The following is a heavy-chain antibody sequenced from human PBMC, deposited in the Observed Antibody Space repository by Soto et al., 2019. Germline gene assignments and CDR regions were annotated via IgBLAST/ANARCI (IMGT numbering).Heavy chain of an antibody. V-gene: IGHV3-30*18. CDR3: AKDPAHQLRDYYYYGMDV. CDR1: GFTFSSYG. Sequence: QVQLVESGGGVVQPGRSLRLSCAASGFTFSSYGMHWVRQAPGKGLEWVAVISYDGSNKYYADSVKGRFTISRDNSKNTLYLQMNSLRAEDTAVYYCAKDPAHQLRDYYYYGMDVWGQGTTVTVSS. D-gene: IGHD2-2*01. J-gene: IGHJ6*02. CDR2: ISYDGSNK.